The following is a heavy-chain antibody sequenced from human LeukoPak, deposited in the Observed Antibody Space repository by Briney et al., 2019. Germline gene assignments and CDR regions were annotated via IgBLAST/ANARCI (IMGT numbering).Heavy chain of an antibody. Sequence: GGSLRLSCAASGFTFSSYVMHWVRQAPGKGLEWVAVIWYDGSNKYYADSVKGRFTISRDNSKNTLYLQMNSLRAEDTAVYYCARLDSSGYLDDYWGQGPLVTVSS. CDR2: IWYDGSNK. CDR3: ARLDSSGYLDDY. J-gene: IGHJ4*02. V-gene: IGHV3-33*01. D-gene: IGHD3-22*01. CDR1: GFTFSSYV.